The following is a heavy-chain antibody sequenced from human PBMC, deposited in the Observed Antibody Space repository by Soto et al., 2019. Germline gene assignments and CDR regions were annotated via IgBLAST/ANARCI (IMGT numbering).Heavy chain of an antibody. CDR3: ARFFSSQFTVTTGRVRSNWFDH. J-gene: IGHJ5*02. V-gene: IGHV4-31*03. Sequence: ASETLSLTCTVSGGSIGSGGYYWSWIRQHPGKGLEWIGYIYYSGSTYYNPSLKSRVTISVDTSKNQFSLKLSSVTAADTAVYYCARFFSSQFTVTTGRVRSNWFDHWGQGTLVTVSS. CDR2: IYYSGST. CDR1: GGSIGSGGYY. D-gene: IGHD4-17*01.